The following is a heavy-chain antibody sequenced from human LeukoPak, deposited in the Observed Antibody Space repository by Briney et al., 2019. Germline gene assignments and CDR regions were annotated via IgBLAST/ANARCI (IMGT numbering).Heavy chain of an antibody. D-gene: IGHD3-22*01. Sequence: ASVKVSCKASGGTFSIYAISWVRQAPGQGLEWMGGIIPIFGTANYAQKFQGRVTITADESTSTAYMELSSLRSEDTAVYYCARHHPHYYDSSGYYEDYYYYGMDVWGQGTTVTVSS. CDR2: IIPIFGTA. J-gene: IGHJ6*01. V-gene: IGHV1-69*13. CDR1: GGTFSIYA. CDR3: ARHHPHYYDSSGYYEDYYYYGMDV.